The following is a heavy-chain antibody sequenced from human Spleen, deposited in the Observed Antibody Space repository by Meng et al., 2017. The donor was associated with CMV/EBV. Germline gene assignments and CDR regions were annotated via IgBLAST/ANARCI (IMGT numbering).Heavy chain of an antibody. CDR2: IRYDGSNK. CDR1: GFTFSSYG. V-gene: IGHV3-30*02. CDR3: ARDHPRRFSGMDV. D-gene: IGHD3-16*01. Sequence: GGSLRLSCAASGFTFSSYGMHWVRQAPGKGLVWVAFIRYDGSNKYYADSVKGRFTVSRDNSKNTLYLQMNSLRAEDTAVYYCARDHPRRFSGMDVWGQGTTVTVSS. J-gene: IGHJ6*02.